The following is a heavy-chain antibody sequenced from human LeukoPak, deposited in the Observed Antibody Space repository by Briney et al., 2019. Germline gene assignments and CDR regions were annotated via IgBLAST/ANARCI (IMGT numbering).Heavy chain of an antibody. CDR1: GGSISSYY. CDR3: ARGRVTIFGVVITHNWFDP. D-gene: IGHD3-3*01. CDR2: IYTSGST. Sequence: SETLSLTCTVSGGSISSYYWSWIRQPAGKGLEWIGRIYTSGSTNYNPSLKSRVTMSVDTSKNQFSLKLSSVTAADTAVYYCARGRVTIFGVVITHNWFDPWGQGTLVTVSS. V-gene: IGHV4-4*07. J-gene: IGHJ5*02.